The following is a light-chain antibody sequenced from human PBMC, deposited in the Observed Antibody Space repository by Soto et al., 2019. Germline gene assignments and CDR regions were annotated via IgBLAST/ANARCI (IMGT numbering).Light chain of an antibody. CDR1: QTITGY. CDR2: AAS. V-gene: IGKV1-39*01. CDR3: QQSHGIPYT. J-gene: IGKJ2*01. Sequence: DIQMTQSPSSLSASVGDRVTITCRASQTITGYLNWYQQRPGKAPKLLIYAASSLQSGVPSRFTGSGSGPDFTLTINSLQPEDFATYYCQQSHGIPYTFGQRTKLEIK.